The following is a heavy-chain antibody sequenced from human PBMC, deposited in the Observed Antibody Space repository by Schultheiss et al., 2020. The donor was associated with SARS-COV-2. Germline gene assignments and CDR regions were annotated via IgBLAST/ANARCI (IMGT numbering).Heavy chain of an antibody. CDR2: IWNDGNNK. CDR1: GFTFSSYG. CDR3: AKRLGYSSGWCMDV. J-gene: IGHJ6*02. Sequence: GGSLRLSCAASGFTFSSYGMHWVRQAPGKGLEWVALIWNDGNNKFYTDSVKGRFTISRDNSKNTLYLQMNSLRVEDTAIYYCAKRLGYSSGWCMDVWGQGTTVTVSS. D-gene: IGHD6-19*01. V-gene: IGHV3-33*06.